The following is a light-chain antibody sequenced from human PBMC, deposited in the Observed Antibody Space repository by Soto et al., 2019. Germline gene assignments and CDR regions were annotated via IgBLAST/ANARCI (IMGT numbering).Light chain of an antibody. CDR3: TTWDDSLNGRV. CDR1: TSNIGSNY. J-gene: IGLJ3*02. CDR2: RNN. V-gene: IGLV1-47*01. Sequence: QSVLIQPPSLSGTPGQRVTISCSGTTSNIGSNYVYWYQQLPGTAPTLLIYRNNHRPSGVPDRFSGSKSDTSASLAISVLRSEDEDDFYCTTWDDSLNGRVFGAGTKLTVL.